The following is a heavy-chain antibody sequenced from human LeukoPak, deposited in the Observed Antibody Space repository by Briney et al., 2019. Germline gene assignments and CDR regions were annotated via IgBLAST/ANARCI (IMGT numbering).Heavy chain of an antibody. Sequence: SETLSLTCTVSGGFISNYYWSWIRQPPGKGLEWIGYIYSSGSTNYNPSLKSRVTISEDTSKNQFSLKLRSVTAAETAVYYCTRHRPDYYDGSGYYYVGAFDIWGQGTMVTVSS. V-gene: IGHV4-59*08. CDR1: GGFISNYY. J-gene: IGHJ3*02. CDR3: TRHRPDYYDGSGYYYVGAFDI. D-gene: IGHD3-22*01. CDR2: IYSSGST.